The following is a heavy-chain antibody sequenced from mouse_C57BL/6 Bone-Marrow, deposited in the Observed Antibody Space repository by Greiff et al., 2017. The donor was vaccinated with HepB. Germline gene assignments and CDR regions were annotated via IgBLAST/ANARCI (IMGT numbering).Heavy chain of an antibody. V-gene: IGHV1-50*01. CDR2: IDPSDSYT. CDR3: ARGVGFAY. D-gene: IGHD1-3*01. J-gene: IGHJ3*01. CDR1: GYTFTSYW. Sequence: QVQLQQSGAELVKPGASVKLSCKASGYTFTSYWMQWVKQRPGQGLEWIGEIDPSDSYTNYNQKFKGKATLTVDTSSSTAYMQLSSLTSEDSAVYYCARGVGFAYWGQGTLVTVSA.